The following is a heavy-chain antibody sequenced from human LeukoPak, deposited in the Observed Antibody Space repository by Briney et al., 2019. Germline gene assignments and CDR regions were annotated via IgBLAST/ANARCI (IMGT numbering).Heavy chain of an antibody. J-gene: IGHJ4*02. CDR3: ARVHASMVRGVIGHDY. D-gene: IGHD3-10*01. V-gene: IGHV3-21*01. CDR1: RFTFSSYS. CDR2: ISSSSSCI. Sequence: GGSLRLSCAASRFTFSSYSMNWVRQAPGKGLEWVSSISSSSSCIYYADSVKGRFTISRDNAKNSLSLQMNSLRAEDTAVYYCARVHASMVRGVIGHDYWGQGTLVTVSS.